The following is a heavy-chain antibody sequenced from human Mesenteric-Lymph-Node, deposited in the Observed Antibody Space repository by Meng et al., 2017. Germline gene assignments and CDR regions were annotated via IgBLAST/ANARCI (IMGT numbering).Heavy chain of an antibody. J-gene: IGHJ4*02. CDR3: ARGIHYYYDGRGYSYYLDY. D-gene: IGHD3-22*01. CDR1: GFPFSNYN. Sequence: GESLKISCAPSGFPFSNYNMNWVRQAPGKGLEWVSSISRSSNDICYADSVKGRFTISRDNANNSLYLQMNSLRDEDTAVYYCARGIHYYYDGRGYSYYLDYWGQGALVTVSS. CDR2: ISRSSNDI. V-gene: IGHV3-21*01.